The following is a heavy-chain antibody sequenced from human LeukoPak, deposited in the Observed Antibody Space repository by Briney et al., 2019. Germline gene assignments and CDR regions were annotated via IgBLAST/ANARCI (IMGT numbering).Heavy chain of an antibody. J-gene: IGHJ1*01. CDR2: ISSSGSAI. CDR1: GFTFSSYE. Sequence: GSLRLSCAASGFTFSSYEMNWVRQAPGKGLEWVSYISSSGSAIYYADSVKGRFTISRDNAKNSLYLQMNSLRAEDTAVYYCAGTSIGAAAGSRDFQHWGQGTLVTVSS. V-gene: IGHV3-48*03. CDR3: AGTSIGAAAGSRDFQH. D-gene: IGHD6-13*01.